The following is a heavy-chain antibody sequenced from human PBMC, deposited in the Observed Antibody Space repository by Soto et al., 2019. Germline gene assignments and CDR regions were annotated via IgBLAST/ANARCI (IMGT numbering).Heavy chain of an antibody. CDR3: ARDAGYSSGWYKGDAFDI. CDR2: IYSGGST. CDR1: GFTVSSNY. J-gene: IGHJ3*02. D-gene: IGHD6-19*01. V-gene: IGHV3-53*04. Sequence: GGSLRLSCAASGFTVSSNYMSWVRQAPGKGLEWVSVIYSGGSTYYADSVKGRFTISRHNSKNTLYLQMNSLRAEDTAVYYCARDAGYSSGWYKGDAFDIWGQGTMVTVSS.